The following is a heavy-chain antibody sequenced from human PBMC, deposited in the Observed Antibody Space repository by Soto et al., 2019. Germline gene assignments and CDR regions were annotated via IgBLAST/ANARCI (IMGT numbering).Heavy chain of an antibody. Sequence: XESLSLSSAASGFTFSSYSMHWVRQAPGKGLEWVAVISYDGSNKYYADSVKGRFTISRDNSKNTLYLQMNSLRAEDTAVYYCARDSIAFPVRGNGAFDIWGQGTMVTVPS. J-gene: IGHJ3*02. CDR3: ARDSIAFPVRGNGAFDI. CDR2: ISYDGSNK. D-gene: IGHD3-10*01. V-gene: IGHV3-30-3*01. CDR1: GFTFSSYS.